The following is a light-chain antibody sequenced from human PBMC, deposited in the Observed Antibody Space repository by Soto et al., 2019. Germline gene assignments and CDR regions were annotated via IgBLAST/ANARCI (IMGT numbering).Light chain of an antibody. J-gene: IGKJ1*01. CDR2: NAS. CDR1: QSISYY. CDR3: QQYNRFSPWT. Sequence: DIQMTQSPSTLSASVGDRVTITCRASQSISYYLAWYQKKPGKAPKVLIWNASSLQRGVPSRFSGSGSGTEFTLTISSLLPDDFAIYYCQQYNRFSPWTFGSGSKVDIX. V-gene: IGKV1-5*01.